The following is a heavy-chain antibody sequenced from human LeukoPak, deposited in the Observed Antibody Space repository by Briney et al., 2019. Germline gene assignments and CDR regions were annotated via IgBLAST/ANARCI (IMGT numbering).Heavy chain of an antibody. CDR1: GYTFTTYW. CDR3: ASALQLVYFDY. V-gene: IGHV5-51*01. J-gene: IGHJ4*02. D-gene: IGHD6-13*01. CDR2: IYPGDSDT. Sequence: GEPLKISCKGSGYTFTTYWIVWVRQLLGKGLEWMGRIYPGDSDTRYSPSSQGQVTISVDKSISTAYLQWSSLKASDTAMYYCASALQLVYFDYWGQGTLVTVSS.